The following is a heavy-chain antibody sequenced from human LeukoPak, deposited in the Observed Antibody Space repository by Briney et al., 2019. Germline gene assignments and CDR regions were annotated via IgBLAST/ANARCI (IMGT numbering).Heavy chain of an antibody. V-gene: IGHV3-33*01. J-gene: IGHJ4*02. Sequence: GGSLRLSCVASGFTFSSYGMHWVRRAPGKGLEWVALIWYDGSDKYYAESVKGRFTISRDYSKNTLYLQMNSLRAEDTAVYYCARDGYSYGFDYWGQGTLVTVSS. CDR2: IWYDGSDK. CDR3: ARDGYSYGFDY. D-gene: IGHD5-18*01. CDR1: GFTFSSYG.